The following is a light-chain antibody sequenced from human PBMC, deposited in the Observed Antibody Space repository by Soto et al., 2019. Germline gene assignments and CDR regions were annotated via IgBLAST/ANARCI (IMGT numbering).Light chain of an antibody. CDR3: QQYGSLPRT. J-gene: IGKJ1*01. CDR1: QSVGHMF. CDR2: GAS. V-gene: IGKV3-20*01. Sequence: EIVLTQSPDTLSLSPGDRATLSCRASQSVGHMFLAWFQQKPGQAPRLLIYGASRRASGIPDRFSGSGSGTDFTLIISRPEPEDFAVYYCQQYGSLPRTFGQGTKVDIK.